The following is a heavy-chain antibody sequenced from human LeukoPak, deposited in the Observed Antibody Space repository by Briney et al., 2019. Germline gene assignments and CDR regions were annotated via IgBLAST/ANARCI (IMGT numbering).Heavy chain of an antibody. D-gene: IGHD1-1*01. CDR1: GGTFSSYA. V-gene: IGHV1-69*13. J-gene: IGHJ6*03. CDR3: ARSQLTRAWHYYYYMDV. Sequence: GASVKVSCKASGGTFSSYAISWVRQVPGQGLEWMGGIIPIFGTANYAQKFQGRVTITADESTSTAYMELSSLRSEDTAVYYCARSQLTRAWHYYYYMDVWGKGTTVTVSS. CDR2: IIPIFGTA.